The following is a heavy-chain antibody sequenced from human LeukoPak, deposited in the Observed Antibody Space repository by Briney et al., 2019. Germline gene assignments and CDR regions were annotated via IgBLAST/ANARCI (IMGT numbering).Heavy chain of an antibody. CDR1: GFTFTTYS. CDR2: ISSSSSYI. Sequence: GGSLRLSCVASGFTFTTYSMNWVRQAPGKGLEWISSISSSSSYIHYADSVKGRFTISRDNANSSVELQMNSLRAEDTAVYYCAKRAGRGNSYQFMDVCGRGTTVTVSS. CDR3: AKRAGRGNSYQFMDV. V-gene: IGHV3-21*06. D-gene: IGHD4-23*01. J-gene: IGHJ6*03.